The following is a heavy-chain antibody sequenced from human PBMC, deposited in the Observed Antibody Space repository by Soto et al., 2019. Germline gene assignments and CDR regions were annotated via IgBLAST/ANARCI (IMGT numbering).Heavy chain of an antibody. CDR3: ARSPRGVTTVTTVDY. V-gene: IGHV3-21*01. J-gene: IGHJ4*02. D-gene: IGHD4-17*01. CDR1: GFTFSAYS. CDR2: ISRSGGDI. Sequence: GGSLRLSCAAFGFTFSAYSMNWVRQAPGKGLEWVSSISRSGGDIYYADSVKGRFTISRDNAKISLYLQMNSLRAEDTAVYYCARSPRGVTTVTTVDYWGQGTLVTVSS.